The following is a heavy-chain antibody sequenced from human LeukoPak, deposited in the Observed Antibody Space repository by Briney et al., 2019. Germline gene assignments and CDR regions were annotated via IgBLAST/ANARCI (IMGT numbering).Heavy chain of an antibody. D-gene: IGHD6-19*01. CDR3: ARLSTSVAGGDH. J-gene: IGHJ4*02. CDR2: IKKDGSEE. CDR1: GFSFSTSW. V-gene: IGHV3-7*01. Sequence: GGSLRLSCTASGFSFSTSWMSWVRQTPGKGLEWVANIKKDGSEEYYVDSVKTRFTISRDNAKSSLYLQLNSLIVEDTAVYYCARLSTSVAGGDHWGQGTLVTVSS.